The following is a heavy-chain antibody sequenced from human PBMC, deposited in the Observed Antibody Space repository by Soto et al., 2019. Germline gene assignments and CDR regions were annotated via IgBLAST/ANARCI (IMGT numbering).Heavy chain of an antibody. Sequence: ASVKVSCKASGYTFTNYGFSWVRRAPGQGLEWMGWISANNGNTKYAQKVQGRVTMTTETSTSTAYMELRSLRSDDTAVYYCARGWLTRRGEDYWGQGTLVTVSS. J-gene: IGHJ4*02. V-gene: IGHV1-18*01. CDR1: GYTFTNYG. CDR2: ISANNGNT. CDR3: ARGWLTRRGEDY. D-gene: IGHD3-10*01.